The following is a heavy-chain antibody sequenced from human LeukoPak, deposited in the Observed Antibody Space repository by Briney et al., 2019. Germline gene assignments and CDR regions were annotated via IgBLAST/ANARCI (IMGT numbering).Heavy chain of an antibody. J-gene: IGHJ4*02. CDR1: GGSISGHY. CDR3: ARVGMGNCSGGSCYSDFDY. D-gene: IGHD2-15*01. V-gene: IGHV4-59*11. Sequence: SETLSLTCTVSGGSISGHYWSWIRQPPGKGLEWIAYIYNSGSTNYNPPLKSRVTISVDTSKNQFSLKLSSVTAADTAVYYCARVGMGNCSGGSCYSDFDYWGQGTLVTVSS. CDR2: IYNSGST.